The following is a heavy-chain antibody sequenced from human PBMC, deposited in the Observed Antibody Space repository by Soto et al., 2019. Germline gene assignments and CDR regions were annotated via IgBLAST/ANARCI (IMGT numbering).Heavy chain of an antibody. D-gene: IGHD7-27*01. V-gene: IGHV1-18*01. CDR2: ISPYNGNT. CDR3: ARLNSGNYYYYGMDV. Sequence: QVQLVQSGAEVKEPGASVKVSCKASGYTFTSYGISWVRQAPGQGLECMGWISPYNGNTNYAQMLQGRVTMTTDTSTSTDYMELSSLRSDDTAVYYCARLNSGNYYYYGMDVWGQGTTVTVSS. CDR1: GYTFTSYG. J-gene: IGHJ6*02.